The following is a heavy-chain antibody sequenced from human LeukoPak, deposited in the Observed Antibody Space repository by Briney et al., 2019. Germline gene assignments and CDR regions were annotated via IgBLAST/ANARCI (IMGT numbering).Heavy chain of an antibody. J-gene: IGHJ4*02. Sequence: SETLSLTCTVSGGSINFYYWSWIRQPAGKGLEWIGRIYSTGSTNYSPSLKSRVTMSVDKSKNQFSLNLSSVTAADTAVYYCTRRGYDYVWGSYRFWGQGTLVTVSS. V-gene: IGHV4-4*07. D-gene: IGHD3-16*02. CDR1: GGSINFYY. CDR3: TRRGYDYVWGSYRF. CDR2: IYSTGST.